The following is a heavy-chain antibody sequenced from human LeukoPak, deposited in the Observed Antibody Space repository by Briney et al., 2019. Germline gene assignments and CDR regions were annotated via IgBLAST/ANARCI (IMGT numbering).Heavy chain of an antibody. CDR1: GYTFTNYY. V-gene: IGHV1-2*02. Sequence: ASVKVSCKASGYTFTNYYIHWVRQAPGQGLEWMAWINPNSGGTYYAQNFHDRITLTRDTSISTAYMELSRLRSDDTAIYYCARANALYCSSTSCLFDYWGQGTLVTVSS. CDR2: INPNSGGT. CDR3: ARANALYCSSTSCLFDY. D-gene: IGHD2-2*01. J-gene: IGHJ4*02.